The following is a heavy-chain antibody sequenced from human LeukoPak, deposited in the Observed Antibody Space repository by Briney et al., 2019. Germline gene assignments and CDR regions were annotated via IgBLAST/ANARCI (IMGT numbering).Heavy chain of an antibody. CDR1: GGTFSSYA. CDR3: ARSRRYYYYYYYMDV. Sequence: ASVKVSCKASGGTFSSYAISWVRQAPGQGLEWMGGIIPIFGTANYAQKFQGRVTITTDESTSTAYMGLSSLRSEDTAVYYCARSRRYYYYYYYMDVWGKGTTVTVSS. J-gene: IGHJ6*03. V-gene: IGHV1-69*05. CDR2: IIPIFGTA.